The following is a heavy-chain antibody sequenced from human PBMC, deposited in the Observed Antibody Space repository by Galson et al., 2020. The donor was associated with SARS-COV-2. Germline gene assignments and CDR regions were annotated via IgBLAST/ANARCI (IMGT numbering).Heavy chain of an antibody. V-gene: IGHV4-39*01. CDR3: ARQGVPAAWGWFDH. CDR2: IFYIGST. Sequence: SETLSLTCTVSGDSISSTSYFWGWIRQPPGKGLEWIGSIFYIGSTYYNPSLKSRVTISLDTSKNQFALKLTSVTAADTAVYYCARQGVPAAWGWFDHWGQGNLVTFSS. D-gene: IGHD2-2*01. J-gene: IGHJ5*02. CDR1: GDSISSTSYF.